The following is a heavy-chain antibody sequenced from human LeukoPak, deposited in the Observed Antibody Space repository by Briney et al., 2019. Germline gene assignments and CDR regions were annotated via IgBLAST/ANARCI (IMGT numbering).Heavy chain of an antibody. Sequence: SETLSLTCTVSGGSISSYYWSWIRQPAGKGLEWIGHIDNSGSTNCNPSLKSRVTISVDTSKNQFSLNLTSVTAADTAVYYCARDCEFCDLLFYMNVWGKGTTVTVSS. V-gene: IGHV4-4*07. D-gene: IGHD3-16*01. CDR3: ARDCEFCDLLFYMNV. CDR1: GGSISSYY. J-gene: IGHJ6*03. CDR2: IDNSGST.